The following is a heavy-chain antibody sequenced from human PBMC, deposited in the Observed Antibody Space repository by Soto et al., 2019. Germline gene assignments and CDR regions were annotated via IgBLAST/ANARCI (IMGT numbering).Heavy chain of an antibody. V-gene: IGHV1-69*06. CDR3: ARAKNDSVWGSSFDY. J-gene: IGHJ4*02. CDR1: GGTFSSYA. Sequence: SVKVSCKASGGTFSSYAISWVRQAPGQGLEWMGGIIPIFGTANYAQKFQGRVTITADKSTSTAYMELSSLRSEDTAVYYCARAKNDSVWGSSFDYWGQGTLLTVSS. CDR2: IIPIFGTA. D-gene: IGHD3-16*01.